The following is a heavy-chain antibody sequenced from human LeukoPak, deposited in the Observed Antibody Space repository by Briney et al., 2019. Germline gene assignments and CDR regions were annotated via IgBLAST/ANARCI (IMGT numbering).Heavy chain of an antibody. Sequence: GGSLRLSCAASGFTFSSYAMHWVRQAPGKGLEWVAVISYDGSNKYYADSVKGRFTISRDNSKNTLYLQMNSLRAEDTAVYYCARGRRCSSTSCGDAFDIWGQGTMVTVSS. V-gene: IGHV3-30-3*01. CDR2: ISYDGSNK. CDR3: ARGRRCSSTSCGDAFDI. D-gene: IGHD2-2*01. J-gene: IGHJ3*02. CDR1: GFTFSSYA.